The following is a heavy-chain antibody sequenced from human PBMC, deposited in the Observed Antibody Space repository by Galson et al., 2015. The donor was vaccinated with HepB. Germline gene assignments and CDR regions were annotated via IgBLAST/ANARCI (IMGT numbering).Heavy chain of an antibody. V-gene: IGHV5-51*01. Sequence: QSGAAVKKPGESLKISCKGSGYSFTSYWIGWGRQMPGKGLEWIGIIYPGDSDTRYSPSFQGQVTISADKSISTAYLQWSSLKASDTAMDYCARHERSGWYGSGYWFDPWGQGTLVTVSS. CDR2: IYPGDSDT. CDR3: ARHERSGWYGSGYWFDP. CDR1: GYSFTSYW. J-gene: IGHJ5*02. D-gene: IGHD6-19*01.